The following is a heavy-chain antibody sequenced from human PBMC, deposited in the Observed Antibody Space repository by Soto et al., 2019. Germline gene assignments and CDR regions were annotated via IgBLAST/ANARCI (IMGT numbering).Heavy chain of an antibody. CDR3: ARDPLWGTAMVLWYFDL. CDR2: ISYDGSNK. D-gene: IGHD5-18*01. V-gene: IGHV3-30-3*01. Sequence: QVQLVESGGGVVQPGRSLRLSCAASGFTFSSSAMHWVRQAPGKGLEWVAVISYDGSNKYYADSVKGRFTISRDNSKNTLYLPMNSLRAEDTAVYYCARDPLWGTAMVLWYFDLWGRGTLVTVSS. J-gene: IGHJ2*01. CDR1: GFTFSSSA.